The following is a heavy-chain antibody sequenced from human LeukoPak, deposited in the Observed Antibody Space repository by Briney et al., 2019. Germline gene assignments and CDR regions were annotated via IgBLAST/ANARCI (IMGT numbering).Heavy chain of an antibody. V-gene: IGHV3-74*01. J-gene: IGHJ5*02. CDR2: INPDGSTT. D-gene: IGHD3-16*01. CDR3: ARDLRGSPDR. CDR1: GFTFTTFW. Sequence: GGSLRLSCAASGFTFTTFWMNWVRQVPGKGLVWVSLINPDGSTTTYADSAKGRFTIPRDNAKNTVYLQMNSLRGEDTAVYYCARDLRGSPDRWGQGTLVTVSS.